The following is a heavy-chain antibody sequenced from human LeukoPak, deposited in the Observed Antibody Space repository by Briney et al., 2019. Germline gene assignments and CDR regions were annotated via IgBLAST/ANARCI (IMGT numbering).Heavy chain of an antibody. Sequence: SVKVSCKASGGTFSSYAISWVRQAPAQGLEWMGRIIPIFGPSNYAQKFQGRVTITTDESTSTAYMELSSLRSEDTAVYYCASRYNWNYDWFDPWGQGTLVTVSS. J-gene: IGHJ5*02. V-gene: IGHV1-69*05. D-gene: IGHD1-7*01. CDR1: GGTFSSYA. CDR2: IIPIFGPS. CDR3: ASRYNWNYDWFDP.